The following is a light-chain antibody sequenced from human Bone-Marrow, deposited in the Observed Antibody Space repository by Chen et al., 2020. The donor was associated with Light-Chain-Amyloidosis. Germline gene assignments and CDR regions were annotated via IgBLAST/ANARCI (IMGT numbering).Light chain of an antibody. CDR3: SSFTSSTTVV. J-gene: IGLJ2*01. V-gene: IGLV2-14*03. Sequence: QSALTPPASVSGSPGQSITISCTGTSSDVGGYKFVSWYQQHPGKAPKVVIFDVSNRPSGVSDRFSGSKSGNTASLTISGLQAEDEADYYCSSFTSSTTVVFGGGTKVTVL. CDR2: DVS. CDR1: SSDVGGYKF.